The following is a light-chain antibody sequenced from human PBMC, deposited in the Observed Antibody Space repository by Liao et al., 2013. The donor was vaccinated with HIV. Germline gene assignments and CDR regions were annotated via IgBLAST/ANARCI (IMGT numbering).Light chain of an antibody. J-gene: IGLJ1*01. CDR1: NIGDKS. CDR3: QVWDSSTF. V-gene: IGLV3-21*04. Sequence: SYELTQPPSVSVAPGKTARITCGGNNIGDKSVHWYQKRPGRAPMVVIYNDGDRPSGIPERFSGSNSGNTATLTISRVEAGDEADYYCQVWDSSTFFGTGTKVTVL. CDR2: NDG.